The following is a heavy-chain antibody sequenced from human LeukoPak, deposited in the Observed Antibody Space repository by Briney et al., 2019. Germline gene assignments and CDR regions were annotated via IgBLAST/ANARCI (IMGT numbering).Heavy chain of an antibody. D-gene: IGHD3-16*01. CDR2: FDPEDGET. V-gene: IGHV1-24*01. CDR1: GYTLTELS. CDR3: ATDAYDYVWGSD. J-gene: IGHJ4*02. Sequence: ASVKVSCKVSGYTLTELSMHWVRQAPGKGLEWMGGFDPEDGETIYAQKFQGRVTMTEDTSTDTAYMELSSLRSEDTAVYYCATDAYDYVWGSDWGQGTLVTVSS.